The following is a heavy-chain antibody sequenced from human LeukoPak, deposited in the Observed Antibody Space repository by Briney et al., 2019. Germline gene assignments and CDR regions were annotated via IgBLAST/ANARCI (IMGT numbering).Heavy chain of an antibody. CDR3: AKDAIVVVTARSAGWNDY. D-gene: IGHD2-21*02. CDR1: GFTFSSYA. CDR2: ISGSGGST. J-gene: IGHJ4*02. V-gene: IGHV3-23*01. Sequence: PEGSLRLSCAASGFTFSSYAMSWVRQAPGKGLEWVSAISGSGGSTYYADSVKGRFTISRDNSKNTLYLQMNSLRAEDTAVYYCAKDAIVVVTARSAGWNDYWGQGTLVTVSS.